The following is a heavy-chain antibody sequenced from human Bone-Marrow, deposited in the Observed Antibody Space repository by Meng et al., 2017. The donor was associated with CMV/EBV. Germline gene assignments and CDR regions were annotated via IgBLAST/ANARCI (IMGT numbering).Heavy chain of an antibody. CDR3: ARAPYPAPQDY. Sequence: GESLKISCAASGFTFTTYWMTWVHQAPEKGLEWVASIKQDGSEKYYVDSVKGRFTISRDNAKNSLYLQMNSLRAEDTAVYFCARAPYPAPQDYWGQGTLVTVSS. CDR2: IKQDGSEK. V-gene: IGHV3-7*01. CDR1: GFTFTTYW. J-gene: IGHJ4*02.